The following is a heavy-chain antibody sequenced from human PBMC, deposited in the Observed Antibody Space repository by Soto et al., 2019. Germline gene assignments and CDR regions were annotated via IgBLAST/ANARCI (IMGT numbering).Heavy chain of an antibody. CDR3: ARGRRYSGYDDY. J-gene: IGHJ4*02. CDR1: GGSISSYY. Sequence: SETLSLTCTVSGGSISSYYWSWIRQPPGKGLEWIGEINHSGSTNYNPSLKSRVTISVDTSKNQFSLKLSSVTAADTAVYYCARGRRYSGYDDYWGQGTLVTVSS. CDR2: INHSGST. V-gene: IGHV4-34*01. D-gene: IGHD5-12*01.